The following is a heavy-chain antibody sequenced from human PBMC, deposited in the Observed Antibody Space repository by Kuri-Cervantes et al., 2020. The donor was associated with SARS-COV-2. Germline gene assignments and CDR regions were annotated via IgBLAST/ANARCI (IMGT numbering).Heavy chain of an antibody. V-gene: IGHV3-30*18. CDR3: AKHSGWYSARTGLDY. CDR1: GFTFSSYG. J-gene: IGHJ4*01. D-gene: IGHD6-19*01. Sequence: GESLKISCAASGFTFSSYGMHWVRQAPGKGLEWVAVISYDGSNKYYADSVKGRFTISRDNSKNTLYLQMNSLRAEDTAVYYCAKHSGWYSARTGLDYWGQGTRVTGSS. CDR2: ISYDGSNK.